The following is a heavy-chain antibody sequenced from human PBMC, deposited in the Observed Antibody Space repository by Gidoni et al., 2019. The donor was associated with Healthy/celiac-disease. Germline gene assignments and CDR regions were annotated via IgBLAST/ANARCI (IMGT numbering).Heavy chain of an antibody. CDR1: GGSISSGSYY. CDR2: IYTSGST. Sequence: QVQLQESGPGLVKPSQTLSLTCTVSGGSISSGSYYWSWIRQPAGKGLEWIGRIYTSGSTNYNPSLKSRVTISVDTSTNQFSLKLSSVTAADTAVYYCARECVVVPAAMPMVFWFDPWGQGTLVTVSS. CDR3: ARECVVVPAAMPMVFWFDP. D-gene: IGHD2-2*01. J-gene: IGHJ5*02. V-gene: IGHV4-61*02.